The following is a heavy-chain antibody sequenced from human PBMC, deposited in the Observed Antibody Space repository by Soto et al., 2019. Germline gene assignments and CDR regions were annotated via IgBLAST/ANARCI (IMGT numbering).Heavy chain of an antibody. J-gene: IGHJ6*03. V-gene: IGHV3-48*01. D-gene: IGHD2-15*01. CDR1: GFTFSSYS. CDR2: ISSSSSTI. CDR3: ARGVLNYMDV. Sequence: GGSLRLSCAASGFTFSSYSMNWVRQAPGKGLEWVSYISSSSSTIYYADSVKGRFTISRDNAKNSLYLQMNSLRAEDTAVYYCARGVLNYMDVWGKGTTVTFSS.